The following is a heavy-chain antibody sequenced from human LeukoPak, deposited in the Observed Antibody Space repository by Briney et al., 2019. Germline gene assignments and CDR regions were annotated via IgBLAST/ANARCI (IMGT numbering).Heavy chain of an antibody. J-gene: IGHJ4*02. D-gene: IGHD3-22*01. V-gene: IGHV3-48*03. CDR1: GFTFSSYE. CDR2: ISSSGSTI. CDR3: ARENYDSSGSDGPFDY. Sequence: GGSLRLSCAASGFTFSSYEMNWVRQAPGKGLEWVSYISSSGSTIDYADSVKGRFTISRDNAKNSLSLQMNSLRAEDTAVYYCARENYDSSGSDGPFDYWGQGTLVTASS.